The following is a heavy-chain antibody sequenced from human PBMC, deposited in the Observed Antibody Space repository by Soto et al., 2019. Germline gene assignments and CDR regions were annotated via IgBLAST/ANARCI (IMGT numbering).Heavy chain of an antibody. D-gene: IGHD6-19*01. CDR1: GFTFSNAW. J-gene: IGHJ6*03. V-gene: IGHV3-15*01. CDR2: IKSKTDGGTT. CDR3: TTDKGSSGWYVNYYYYMDV. Sequence: GGSLRLSCAASGFTFSNAWMSWVRQAPGKGLEWVGRIKSKTDGGTTDYAAPVKGRFTISRDDSKNTLYLQMNSLKTEDTAVYYCTTDKGSSGWYVNYYYYMDVWGKGTTVTVSS.